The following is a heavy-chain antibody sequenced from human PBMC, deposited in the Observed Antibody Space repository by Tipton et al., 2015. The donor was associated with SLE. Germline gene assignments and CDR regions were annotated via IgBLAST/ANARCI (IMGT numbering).Heavy chain of an antibody. V-gene: IGHV4-39*07. Sequence: GLVKPSETLSLTCTVSGGSISSSSYYWGWIRQPPGKGLEWIGGIYYSGSTYYNPSLKSRVTISVDTSKNQFSLKLSSVTAADTAVYYCANIMTTPWYYFDYWGQGTLVTVSS. CDR2: IYYSGST. CDR1: GGSISSSSYY. CDR3: ANIMTTPWYYFDY. J-gene: IGHJ4*02. D-gene: IGHD3-16*01.